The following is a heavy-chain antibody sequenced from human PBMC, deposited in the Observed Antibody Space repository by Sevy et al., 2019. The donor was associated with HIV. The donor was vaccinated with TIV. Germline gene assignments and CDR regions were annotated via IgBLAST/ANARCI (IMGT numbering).Heavy chain of an antibody. J-gene: IGHJ4*02. CDR1: GFTFSNAW. Sequence: GGSLRLSCVASGFTFSNAWMSWVRQAPGKGLEWVGRIKSKTDGGTRDFAAPVKGRFAIARDDSKNTLSLQMDSLKTEDTALYYYTAGVGTSDFDYWGQGILVTVSS. D-gene: IGHD1-26*01. CDR2: IKSKTDGGTR. CDR3: TAGVGTSDFDY. V-gene: IGHV3-15*01.